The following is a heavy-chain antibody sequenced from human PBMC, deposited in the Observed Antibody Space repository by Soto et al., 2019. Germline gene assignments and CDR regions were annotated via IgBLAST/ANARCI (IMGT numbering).Heavy chain of an antibody. Sequence: PGGSLRLSCAASGFTFSSYAMTWVRQAPGKGLEWVSSIDVSGGSTNYEGSVQGRFTVSRDNSKNTLFLQMHRRRGEDTAVYYCAKVLLKYDSSGYYGSGAVDIWGRGTMVTVSS. CDR2: IDVSGGST. V-gene: IGHV3-23*01. CDR1: GFTFSSYA. CDR3: AKVLLKYDSSGYYGSGAVDI. J-gene: IGHJ3*02. D-gene: IGHD3-22*01.